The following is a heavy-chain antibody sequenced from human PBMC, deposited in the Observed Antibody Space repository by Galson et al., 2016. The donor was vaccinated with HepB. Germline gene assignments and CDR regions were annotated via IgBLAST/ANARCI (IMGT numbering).Heavy chain of an antibody. J-gene: IGHJ3*01. Sequence: SLRLSCAASGFTFSSYLMHWVRQAPGKGLVWVSRIHFDGFNTIYADSVKGRFTISRDNAKSSLYLQLNRLRVEDTALYYCARDRFFVVAPAAGTFDVWGQGRMVTVSS. CDR1: GFTFSSYL. CDR2: IHFDGFNT. CDR3: ARDRFFVVAPAAGTFDV. V-gene: IGHV3-74*01. D-gene: IGHD2-2*01.